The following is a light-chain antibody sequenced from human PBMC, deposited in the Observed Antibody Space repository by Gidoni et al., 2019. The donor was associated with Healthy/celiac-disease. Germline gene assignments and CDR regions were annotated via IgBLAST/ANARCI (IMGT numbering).Light chain of an antibody. Sequence: DIQLPQSPSPLSASVGDRVPITCRASQSISSWLAWYQQKPGKAPKLLIYKASSLESGVPSRFSGSGSGTECTLTISSLQPDDFATYYCQQYNSYSMTFGQGTKVEIK. CDR1: QSISSW. CDR2: KAS. V-gene: IGKV1-5*03. J-gene: IGKJ1*01. CDR3: QQYNSYSMT.